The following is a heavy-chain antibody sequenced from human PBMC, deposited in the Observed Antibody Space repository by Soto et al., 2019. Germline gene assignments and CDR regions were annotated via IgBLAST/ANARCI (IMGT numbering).Heavy chain of an antibody. D-gene: IGHD6-13*01. Sequence: PGGSLRLSCAASGFTVSSNYMSWVRQAPGKGLEWVSVIYSGGSTYYADSVKGRFTISRDNSKNTLYLQMNSLRAEDTAVYYCARAYGYSSSWDCYYYYYGMDVWGQGT. J-gene: IGHJ6*02. CDR2: IYSGGST. CDR3: ARAYGYSSSWDCYYYYYGMDV. CDR1: GFTVSSNY. V-gene: IGHV3-66*01.